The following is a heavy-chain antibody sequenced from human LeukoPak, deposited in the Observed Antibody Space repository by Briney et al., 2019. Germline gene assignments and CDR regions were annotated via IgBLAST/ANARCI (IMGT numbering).Heavy chain of an antibody. V-gene: IGHV4-34*01. D-gene: IGHD6-19*01. J-gene: IGHJ4*02. Sequence: SETLSLTCAVYGETFIHNFWTWIRQPPGKGLEWIGQINHSGSTYYNPSLKSRVTILVDTSKNQCSLKLTSVTAAATAVYYCARAMPYFYGSIAVPGTIDYWGQGTLVTVSS. CDR1: GETFIHNF. CDR3: ARAMPYFYGSIAVPGTIDY. CDR2: INHSGST.